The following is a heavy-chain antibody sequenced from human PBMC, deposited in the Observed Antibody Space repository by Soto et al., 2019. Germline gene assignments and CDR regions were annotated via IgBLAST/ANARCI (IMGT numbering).Heavy chain of an antibody. D-gene: IGHD6-19*01. J-gene: IGHJ4*02. Sequence: QVQLQESGPGLVKPSQTLSLTCTVSGGSISSGGYYWSWIRQHPGKGLEWIGYIYYSGSTYYNPSLKSRVTIAVDTSKSQFSRKLSSVTAADTAVYYCAGGSIYSSGWYSLGYWGQGTLVTVSS. V-gene: IGHV4-31*03. CDR1: GGSISSGGYY. CDR2: IYYSGST. CDR3: AGGSIYSSGWYSLGY.